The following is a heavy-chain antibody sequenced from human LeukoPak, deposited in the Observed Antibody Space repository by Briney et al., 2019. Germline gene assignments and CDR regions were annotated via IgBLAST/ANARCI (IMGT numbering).Heavy chain of an antibody. CDR1: GFSLSTSGVG. V-gene: IGHV2-5*02. CDR3: AHRSFQGVSQTLDY. CDR2: IYWDDDK. D-gene: IGHD3-10*01. J-gene: IGHJ4*02. Sequence: SGPTLVKPTQTLTLTCTFSGFSLSTSGVGVGWLLQPPGKALEWLALIYWDDDKRYSPSLKSRLTITKDTSKNQVVLTMTNMDPVDTATYYCAHRSFQGVSQTLDYWGQGTLVTVSS.